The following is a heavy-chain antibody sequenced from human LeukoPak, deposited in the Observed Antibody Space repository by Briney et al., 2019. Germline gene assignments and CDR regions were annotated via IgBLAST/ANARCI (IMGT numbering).Heavy chain of an antibody. CDR1: GFTVSSNY. D-gene: IGHD3-10*01. J-gene: IGHJ4*02. CDR3: ARAREEITMVRGVIITAQYYFDY. CDR2: IYSGGST. V-gene: IGHV3-53*01. Sequence: PGGSLRLSCAASGFTVSSNYMSWVRQAPGKGLEWVSVIYSGGSTYYADSVKGRFTISRDNSKNTLYLQMHSLRAEDTAVYYCARAREEITMVRGVIITAQYYFDYWGQGTLVTVSS.